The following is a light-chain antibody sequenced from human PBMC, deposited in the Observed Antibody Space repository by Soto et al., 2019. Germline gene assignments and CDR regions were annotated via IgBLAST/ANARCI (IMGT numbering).Light chain of an antibody. V-gene: IGLV2-14*01. J-gene: IGLJ1*01. CDR3: CSYTSSSTLYV. Sequence: QSVLTQPASVSGSPLQSITISCTGTSSDVGGFNYVSWYQQHPGKAPKLMIYGVTDRPSGVSDRFSGSKSGNTASLTISGVQTEDEADYYCCSYTSSSTLYVFGTGTKVTVL. CDR2: GVT. CDR1: SSDVGGFNY.